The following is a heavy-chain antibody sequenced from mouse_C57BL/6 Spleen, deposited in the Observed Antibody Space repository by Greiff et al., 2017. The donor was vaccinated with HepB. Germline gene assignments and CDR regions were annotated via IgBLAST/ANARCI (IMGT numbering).Heavy chain of an antibody. CDR1: GYTFTSYW. J-gene: IGHJ4*01. Sequence: VQLQQSGAELVKPGASVKLSCKASGYTFTSYWMHWVKQRPGQGLEWIGMIHPNSGSTNYNEKFKSKATLTVDKSSSTAYMQLSSLTSEDSAVYYCARDAYYGSAMDYWGQGTSVTVSS. D-gene: IGHD1-1*01. V-gene: IGHV1-64*01. CDR3: ARDAYYGSAMDY. CDR2: IHPNSGST.